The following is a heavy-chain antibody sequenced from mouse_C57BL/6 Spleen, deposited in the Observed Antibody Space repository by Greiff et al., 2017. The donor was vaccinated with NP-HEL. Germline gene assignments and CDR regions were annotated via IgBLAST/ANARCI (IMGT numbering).Heavy chain of an antibody. J-gene: IGHJ1*03. CDR1: GYTFTSYG. V-gene: IGHV1-81*01. D-gene: IGHD1-1*01. CDR2: IYPRSGNT. CDR3: ARSITTVVATDWYFDV. Sequence: LVESGAELARPGASVKLSCKASGYTFTSYGISWVKQRTGQGLEWIGEIYPRSGNTYYNEKFKGKATLTADKSSSTAYMELRSLTSEDSAVYFCARSITTVVATDWYFDVWGTGTTVTVSS.